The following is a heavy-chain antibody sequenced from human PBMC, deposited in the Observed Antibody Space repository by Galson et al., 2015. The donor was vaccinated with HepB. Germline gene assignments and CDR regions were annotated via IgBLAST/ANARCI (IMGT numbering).Heavy chain of an antibody. D-gene: IGHD2-21*01. CDR3: AKGTSGCSGGGCYSGVDS. J-gene: IGHJ4*02. V-gene: IGHV3-23*01. CDR1: GFTFGDYA. CDR2: LTPGGAYT. Sequence: SLRLSCAASGFTFGDYAMSWVRQAPRKGLEWVSGLTPGGAYTYHADSVKGRFTISRDNSKNTLYLQVSSLRAEDTAVYYCAKGTSGCSGGGCYSGVDSWGQGTLVTVSS.